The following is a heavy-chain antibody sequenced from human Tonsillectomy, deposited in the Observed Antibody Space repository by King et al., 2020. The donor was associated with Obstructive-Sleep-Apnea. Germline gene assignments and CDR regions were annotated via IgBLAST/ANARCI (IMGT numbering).Heavy chain of an antibody. CDR3: ASEIIRTGAMATRYYGMDV. D-gene: IGHD5-18*01. V-gene: IGHV3-21*01. J-gene: IGHJ6*02. Sequence: VQLVESGGGLVKPGGPLRLSCAASGFTFSSYSMNWVRQAPGKGLEWVSSISSSSSYIYYADSVKGRFTISRDNAKNSLYLQMNSLRAEDTAVYYCASEIIRTGAMATRYYGMDVWGQGTTVTVSS. CDR2: ISSSSSYI. CDR1: GFTFSSYS.